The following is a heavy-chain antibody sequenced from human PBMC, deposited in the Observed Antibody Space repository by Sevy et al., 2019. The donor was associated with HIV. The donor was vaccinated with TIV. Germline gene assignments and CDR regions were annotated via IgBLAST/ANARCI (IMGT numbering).Heavy chain of an antibody. CDR2: FDPEDGET. V-gene: IGHV1-24*01. CDR3: ATGTDTAMVGDYYYGMDV. D-gene: IGHD5-18*01. Sequence: ASVKVSCKVSGYTLTELSMHWVRQAPGKGLEWMGGFDPEDGETIYAQKFQGRVTMTEDTSTDTAYMELSSLRSEDTAVYYRATGTDTAMVGDYYYGMDVWGQGTTVTVSS. J-gene: IGHJ6*02. CDR1: GYTLTELS.